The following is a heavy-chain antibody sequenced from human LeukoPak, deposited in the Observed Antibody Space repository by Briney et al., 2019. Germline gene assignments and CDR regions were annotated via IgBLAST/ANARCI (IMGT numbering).Heavy chain of an antibody. D-gene: IGHD3-10*01. Sequence: GASVKVSCEASGYTFPNYDINWVRQATGQGLEWMGWMNPNSGNTGYTQKFQGRVTMTRNTSISTAYMELSSLRSEDTAVYYCARARSRFGESPFDYWGQGTLVTVSS. V-gene: IGHV1-8*01. J-gene: IGHJ4*02. CDR1: GYTFPNYD. CDR2: MNPNSGNT. CDR3: ARARSRFGESPFDY.